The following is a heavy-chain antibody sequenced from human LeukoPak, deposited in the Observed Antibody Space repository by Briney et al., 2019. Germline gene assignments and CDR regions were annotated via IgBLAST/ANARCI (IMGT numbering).Heavy chain of an antibody. J-gene: IGHJ4*02. D-gene: IGHD4-17*01. CDR1: GGSISSYY. CDR3: ARGRYNDYGFDY. V-gene: IGHV4-59*01. Sequence: SETLSLTCTISGGSISSYYWRWIRQPPGKELEWIGYLYYSGSTNYNPSFKSRVTMSVDTSKNQFSLKLNSMTAADTAVYFCARGRYNDYGFDYWGQGTLVTVSS. CDR2: LYYSGST.